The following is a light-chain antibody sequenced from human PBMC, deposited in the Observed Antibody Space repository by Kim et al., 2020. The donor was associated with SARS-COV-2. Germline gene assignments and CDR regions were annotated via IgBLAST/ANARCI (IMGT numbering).Light chain of an antibody. CDR3: AAWDDSLSGSYV. CDR1: SSNIGSNY. V-gene: IGLV1-47*02. CDR2: SNN. J-gene: IGLJ1*01. Sequence: ELTQPPSASETPGQRVTISCSGSSSNIGSNYVYWYQQLPGTAPKLLIYSNNQRPSGVPDRFSGSKSGTSASLAISGLRSEDVADYYCAAWDDSLSGSYVSGTGTKFTVL.